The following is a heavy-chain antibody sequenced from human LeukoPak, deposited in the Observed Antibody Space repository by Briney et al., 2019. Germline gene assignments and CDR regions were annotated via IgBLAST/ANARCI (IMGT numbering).Heavy chain of an antibody. CDR3: AKRHPSVTTFDY. V-gene: IGHV3-23*01. D-gene: IGHD4-17*01. J-gene: IGHJ4*02. CDR1: GFTFSAYG. Sequence: GGSLRLSCAASGFTFSAYGMSWVRQSPRKGLEWVSGVSGADGTTYYADSVKGRFTISRDNSKGTLYLQMNNLRAEDTAVYYCAKRHPSVTTFDYWGQGTLVTVSS. CDR2: VSGADGTT.